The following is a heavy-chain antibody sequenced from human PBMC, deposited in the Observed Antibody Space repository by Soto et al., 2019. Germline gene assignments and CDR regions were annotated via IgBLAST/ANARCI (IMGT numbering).Heavy chain of an antibody. D-gene: IGHD4-17*01. CDR3: ARVTVTSREYYYYYGMDV. CDR2: IYSGGST. CDR1: GFTVSSNY. V-gene: IGHV3-53*01. Sequence: GGSLRLSCAASGFTVSSNYMSWVRQAPGKGLEWVSVIYSGGSTYYADSVKGRFTISRDNSKNTLYLQMNSLRAEDTAVYYCARVTVTSREYYYYYGMDVWGQGTPVTVYS. J-gene: IGHJ6*02.